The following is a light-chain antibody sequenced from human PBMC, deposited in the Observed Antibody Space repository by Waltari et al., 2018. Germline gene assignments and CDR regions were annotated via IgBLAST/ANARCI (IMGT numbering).Light chain of an antibody. V-gene: IGKV3-20*01. CDR3: QKYGRLPVT. Sequence: EIVLTQSPGTLSLSPGERATLSCRASQSVGRTLAWYQQKPGQAPRLLIYDASTRATGIPDRFSGTGFGTDFSLTISRLEPEDFAVYYCQKYGRLPVTFGQGTKVEI. J-gene: IGKJ1*01. CDR1: QSVGRT. CDR2: DAS.